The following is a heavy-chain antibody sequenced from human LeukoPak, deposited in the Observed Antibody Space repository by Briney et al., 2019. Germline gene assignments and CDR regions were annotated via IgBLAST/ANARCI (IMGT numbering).Heavy chain of an antibody. D-gene: IGHD4-17*01. CDR3: AKEIYGDSTGGRFQQ. CDR1: GFTFSSYA. V-gene: IGHV3-23*01. Sequence: PGGSLRLSCAASGFTFSSYAMSWVRQAPGKGLEWVSVISGSGGSTYYADSVKGRFTLSRDNSKNTLYLQMNSLRAEDTAVYYCAKEIYGDSTGGRFQQWGQGTPVTASS. J-gene: IGHJ1*01. CDR2: ISGSGGST.